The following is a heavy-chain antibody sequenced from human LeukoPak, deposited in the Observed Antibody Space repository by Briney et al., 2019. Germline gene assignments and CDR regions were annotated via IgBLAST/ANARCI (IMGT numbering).Heavy chain of an antibody. V-gene: IGHV1-24*01. CDR2: FDPEDGET. Sequence: GASVKVSRKVSGYTLTELSMHWVRQAPGNGLEWMGGFDPEDGETIYAQKFQGRVTMTEDTSTDTAYMELSRLRSEDTAVYYCATDLGSVGYWGQGTLVTVSS. CDR3: ATDLGSVGY. D-gene: IGHD3-16*01. CDR1: GYTLTELS. J-gene: IGHJ4*02.